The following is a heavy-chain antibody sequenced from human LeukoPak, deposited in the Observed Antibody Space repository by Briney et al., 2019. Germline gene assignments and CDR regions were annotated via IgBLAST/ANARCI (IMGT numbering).Heavy chain of an antibody. CDR1: GFTFRSYA. J-gene: IGHJ3*02. D-gene: IGHD5/OR15-5a*01. Sequence: PGGSLRLSCAASGFTFRSYAMTWVRQAPEKGLELVSVISGSGDSTYYADSVKGRFTISRDNSKNTLYLQMNSLRAEDTAVYYCAKLLISVHDAFDIWGQGTMVIVSS. CDR3: AKLLISVHDAFDI. CDR2: ISGSGDST. V-gene: IGHV3-23*01.